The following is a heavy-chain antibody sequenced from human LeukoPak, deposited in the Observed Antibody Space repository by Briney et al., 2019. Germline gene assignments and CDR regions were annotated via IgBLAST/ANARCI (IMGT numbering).Heavy chain of an antibody. J-gene: IGHJ1*01. V-gene: IGHV3-48*03. CDR3: ATRAVTGSYFQQ. CDR2: ISVSGSTT. D-gene: IGHD6-19*01. Sequence: GGSPRLSCAASGFTFSVYAIIWVREAPGKGLEWVSYISVSGSTTYYADSVKGRFTFSRDNAKNSLYLQMTSLRAEDTAVYYCATRAVTGSYFQQWAQGSLVTVSS. CDR1: GFTFSVYA.